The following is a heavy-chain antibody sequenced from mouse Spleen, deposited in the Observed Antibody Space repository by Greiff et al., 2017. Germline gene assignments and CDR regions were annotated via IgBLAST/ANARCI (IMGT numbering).Heavy chain of an antibody. CDR2: IDPETGGT. V-gene: IGHV1-15*01. CDR3: TIPTYGNYGDY. Sequence: VQLQQSGAELVRPGASVTLSCKASGYTFTDYEMHWVKQTPVHGLEWIGAIDPETGGTAYTQKFKGKAILTADKSSSTAYMELRSLTSEDSAVYYCTIPTYGNYGDYWGQGTSVTVSS. J-gene: IGHJ4*01. D-gene: IGHD2-10*02. CDR1: GYTFTDYE.